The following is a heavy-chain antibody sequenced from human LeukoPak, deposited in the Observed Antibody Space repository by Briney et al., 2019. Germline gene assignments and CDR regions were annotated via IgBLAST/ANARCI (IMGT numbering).Heavy chain of an antibody. V-gene: IGHV3-30-3*01. D-gene: IGHD6-13*01. Sequence: PGRSLRLSCAASGFTFSSYAMHWVRQAPGKGLEWVAVISYDGSNKYYADSVKGRFTISRDNSKNTLYLQMNSLRAEDTAVYYCARVIGSRVSTFSGAGYFDYWGQGTLVTVSS. J-gene: IGHJ4*02. CDR3: ARVIGSRVSTFSGAGYFDY. CDR1: GFTFSSYA. CDR2: ISYDGSNK.